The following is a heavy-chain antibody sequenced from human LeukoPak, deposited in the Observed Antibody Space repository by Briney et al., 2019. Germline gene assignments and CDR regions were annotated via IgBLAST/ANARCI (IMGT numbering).Heavy chain of an antibody. CDR1: GGSISSHY. D-gene: IGHD1-26*01. Sequence: SETLSLTCTVSGGSISSHYWSWIRQPPGKGLEWIGYIYYSGSTNYNPSLKSRVTISVDTSKNQFSLKLSSVTAADTAVYYCAREVRSGSYYEGANYYYYMDVWGKGTTVTVSS. J-gene: IGHJ6*03. V-gene: IGHV4-59*11. CDR2: IYYSGST. CDR3: AREVRSGSYYEGANYYYYMDV.